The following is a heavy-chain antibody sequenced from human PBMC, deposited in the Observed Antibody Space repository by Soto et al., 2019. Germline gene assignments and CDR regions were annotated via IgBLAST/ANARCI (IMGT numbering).Heavy chain of an antibody. CDR3: AKDRGIVVVKGYFQH. V-gene: IGHV3-23*01. CDR2: ISGSGGST. Sequence: PGGSLRLSCAASGFTFSSYAMSWVRQAPGKGLEWVSAISGSGGSTYYADSVKGRFTISRDNSKNTLYLQMNSLRAEDTAVYYCAKDRGIVVVKGYFQHWGQGTLVTVSS. J-gene: IGHJ1*01. CDR1: GFTFSSYA. D-gene: IGHD3-22*01.